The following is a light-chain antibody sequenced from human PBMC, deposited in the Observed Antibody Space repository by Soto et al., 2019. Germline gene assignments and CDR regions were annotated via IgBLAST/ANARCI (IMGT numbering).Light chain of an antibody. CDR3: QQYNGRLWT. CDR2: GGS. V-gene: IGKV3-15*01. Sequence: EIVLTQSPATLSVSPGESVTLSCRASQSVSGYLGWYQQKLGQAPRLLIYGGSTRAAGIPARFSGRGSGTEFTLTITSLQSEDFALYYCQQYNGRLWTFGQGTRVEL. CDR1: QSVSGY. J-gene: IGKJ1*01.